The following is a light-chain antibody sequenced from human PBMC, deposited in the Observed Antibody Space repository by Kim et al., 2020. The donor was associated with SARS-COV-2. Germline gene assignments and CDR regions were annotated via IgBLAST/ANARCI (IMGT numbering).Light chain of an antibody. CDR1: SRRSYY. CDR3: NSRDSSGNLHYV. CDR2: GKN. V-gene: IGLV3-19*01. J-gene: IGLJ1*01. Sequence: GQTVRITCQGDSRRSYYASWYQQKPGQAPVLVIYGKNNRPSGIPDRFSGSSSGNTASLTITGAQAEDEADYYCNSRDSSGNLHYVFGTGTKVTVL.